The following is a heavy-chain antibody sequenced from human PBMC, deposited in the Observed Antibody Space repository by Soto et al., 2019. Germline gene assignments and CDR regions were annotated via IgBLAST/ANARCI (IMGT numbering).Heavy chain of an antibody. D-gene: IGHD3-3*01. CDR1: GYTFTGYY. CDR3: ARGWTITIFGVVTLEYFQH. J-gene: IGHJ1*01. V-gene: IGHV1-2*02. Sequence: ASVKVSCKASGYTFTGYYMHWVRQAPGQGLEWMGWINPNSGGTNYAQKFQGRVTMTRDTSISTAYMELSRLGSDDTAVYYCARGWTITIFGVVTLEYFQHWGQGTLVTVS. CDR2: INPNSGGT.